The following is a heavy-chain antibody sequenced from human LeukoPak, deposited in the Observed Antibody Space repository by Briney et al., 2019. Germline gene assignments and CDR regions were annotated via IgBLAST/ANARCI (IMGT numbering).Heavy chain of an antibody. CDR1: GGSISSYY. V-gene: IGHV4-59*01. D-gene: IGHD2-2*01. Sequence: SETLSLTCSVSGGSISSYYWSWIRQPPGKGLEWIGYIYYSGSTNYNPSLKSRVTISVDTSKNQFSLKLSSVTAADTAVYYCARVARCSSTSCRQYYFDYWGQGTLVTVSS. CDR2: IYYSGST. J-gene: IGHJ4*02. CDR3: ARVARCSSTSCRQYYFDY.